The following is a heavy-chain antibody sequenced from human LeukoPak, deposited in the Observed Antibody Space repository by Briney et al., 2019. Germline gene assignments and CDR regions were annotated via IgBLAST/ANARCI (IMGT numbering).Heavy chain of an antibody. CDR1: GFTFSSYA. V-gene: IGHV3-23*01. Sequence: GGPLRLSCAASGFTFSSYAMSWVRQAPGKGLEWVSAISGSGGSTYYADSVKGRFTISRDNSKNTLYLQMNSLRAEDTAVYYCAAEYYDILTGSNYYYGMDAWGQGTTVTVSS. J-gene: IGHJ6*02. D-gene: IGHD3-9*01. CDR2: ISGSGGST. CDR3: AAEYYDILTGSNYYYGMDA.